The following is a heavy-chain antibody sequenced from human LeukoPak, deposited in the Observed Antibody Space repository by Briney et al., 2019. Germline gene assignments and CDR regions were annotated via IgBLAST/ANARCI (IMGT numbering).Heavy chain of an antibody. J-gene: IGHJ6*02. V-gene: IGHV1-24*01. CDR2: FDPEDGET. CDR3: AREDYGDPVGYYGMDV. D-gene: IGHD4-17*01. Sequence: ASVKVSCKVSRYTLTELSMHWVRQAPGKGLEWMGGFDPEDGETIYAQKFQGRVTMTRDTSTSTVYMELSSLRSEDTAVYYCAREDYGDPVGYYGMDVWGQGTTVTVSS. CDR1: RYTLTELS.